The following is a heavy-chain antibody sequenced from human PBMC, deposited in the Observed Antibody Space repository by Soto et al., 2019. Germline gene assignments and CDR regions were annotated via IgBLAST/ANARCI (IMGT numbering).Heavy chain of an antibody. CDR1: DGSISSYY. J-gene: IGHJ4*02. V-gene: IGHV4-59*12. Sequence: PSETLSLTCSVSDGSISSYYWSWIRQPPGEGLEWIGYIYYSGSTNYTPSLKSRVTISVDTSKNQFSLKLSSVTAADTAVYYCASCRRLYYGSGGYYKSPIDYWGQGTLVTVSS. CDR2: IYYSGST. CDR3: ASCRRLYYGSGGYYKSPIDY. D-gene: IGHD3-10*01.